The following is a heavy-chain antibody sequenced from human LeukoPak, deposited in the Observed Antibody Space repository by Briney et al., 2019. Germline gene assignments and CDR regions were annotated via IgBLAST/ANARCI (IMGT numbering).Heavy chain of an antibody. J-gene: IGHJ4*02. CDR1: GFTFSNYW. V-gene: IGHV3-7*01. CDR2: INQDGSEK. CDR3: ARDLYRIVVVPHYFDY. Sequence: GGSLRLSCAASGFTFSNYWMSWDRQAPGKGLEWVANINQDGSEKYYVDSVKGRFTISTDNAKNSLYLQMNSLRAEDTVMYYCARDLYRIVVVPHYFDYWGQGTLVTVSS. D-gene: IGHD3-22*01.